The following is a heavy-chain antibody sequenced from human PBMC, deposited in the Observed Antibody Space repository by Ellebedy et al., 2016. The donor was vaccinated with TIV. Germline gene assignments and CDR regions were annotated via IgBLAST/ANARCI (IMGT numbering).Heavy chain of an antibody. Sequence: SETLSLXXTVSGGSISSYYWSWIRQPAGKGLEWIGRIYTSGSTNYNPSLKSRVTMSVDTSKNQFSLKLSSVTAADTAVYYCARGRGKFDGDYVVHYYYGMDVWGQGTTVTVSS. CDR3: ARGRGKFDGDYVVHYYYGMDV. CDR2: IYTSGST. CDR1: GGSISSYY. V-gene: IGHV4-4*07. J-gene: IGHJ6*02. D-gene: IGHD4-17*01.